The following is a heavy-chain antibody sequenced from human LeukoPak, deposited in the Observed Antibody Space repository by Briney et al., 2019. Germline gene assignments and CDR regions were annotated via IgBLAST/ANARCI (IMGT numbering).Heavy chain of an antibody. CDR3: ARDFPREVRGGLIDY. Sequence: EASVKVSCKASGYTFTAYYMHWVRQAPGQGLEWMGWINPNNGDTNYAQKFQGRVTMTRDTSISTAYMELSRLRSDDTAVYYCARDFPREVRGGLIDYWGQGTLVTVSS. V-gene: IGHV1-2*02. CDR1: GYTFTAYY. CDR2: INPNNGDT. J-gene: IGHJ4*02. D-gene: IGHD3-10*01.